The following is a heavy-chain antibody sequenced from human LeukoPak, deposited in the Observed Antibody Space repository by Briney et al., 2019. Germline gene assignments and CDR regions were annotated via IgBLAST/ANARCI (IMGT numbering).Heavy chain of an antibody. CDR2: IYYSGST. J-gene: IGHJ4*02. CDR3: ARQGSGNYLSPVNY. V-gene: IGHV4-39*01. Sequence: KSSETLSLTCIVSGGSISSSSYYWGWIRQPPGKGLEWIGTIYYSGSTYYNPSLKSRVTISVDTSKNQFSLKLSSVTAADTAVYYCARQGSGNYLSPVNYWGQGTLVTVSS. D-gene: IGHD1-26*01. CDR1: GGSISSSSYY.